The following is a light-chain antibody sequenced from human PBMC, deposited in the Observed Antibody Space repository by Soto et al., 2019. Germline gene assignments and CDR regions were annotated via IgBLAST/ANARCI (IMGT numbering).Light chain of an antibody. Sequence: IHRTQSPSTLSASLGDIVAMTFRARQCISNYLAWYQQKPGKAPKRLIYGTSNLQTGVPSRFSGSGSGTEFTLTISSLQPEDFATYYCLQHETYPRTFGQGTKVDIK. CDR1: QCISNY. V-gene: IGKV1-17*01. J-gene: IGKJ1*01. CDR3: LQHETYPRT. CDR2: GTS.